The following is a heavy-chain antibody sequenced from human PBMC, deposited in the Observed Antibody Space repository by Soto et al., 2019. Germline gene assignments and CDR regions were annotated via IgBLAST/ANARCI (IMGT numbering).Heavy chain of an antibody. Sequence: PSETLSLTCTVSGGSISSYYWSWIRQPPGKGLEWIGYIYYSGSTNYNPSLKSRVTISVDTSKNQFSLKLSSVTAADTAVYYCASTATHSSSWSIDYWGQGTLVTVSS. CDR1: GGSISSYY. J-gene: IGHJ4*02. CDR2: IYYSGST. V-gene: IGHV4-59*08. CDR3: ASTATHSSSWSIDY. D-gene: IGHD6-13*01.